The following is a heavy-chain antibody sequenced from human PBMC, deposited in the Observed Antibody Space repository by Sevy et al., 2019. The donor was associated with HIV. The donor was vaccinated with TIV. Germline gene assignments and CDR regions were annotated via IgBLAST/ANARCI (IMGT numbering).Heavy chain of an antibody. Sequence: GGSLRLSCAASGFTFSSYAMGWVRQAPGKGLEWVSSITSGGGSTYYADSVKGRFTISRDNSKSTLYLQMNSLRVEDTALYYCAKDKNMVRGLREFDHWGQGTLVTVSS. CDR3: AKDKNMVRGLREFDH. J-gene: IGHJ4*02. CDR1: GFTFSSYA. V-gene: IGHV3-23*01. D-gene: IGHD3-10*01. CDR2: ITSGGGST.